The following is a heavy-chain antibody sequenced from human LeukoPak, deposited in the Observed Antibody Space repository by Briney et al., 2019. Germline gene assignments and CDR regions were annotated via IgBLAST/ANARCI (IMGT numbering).Heavy chain of an antibody. Sequence: GGSLRLSYAASGFTFSSYGMHWVRQAPGKGLEWVAFIRYDGSNKYYADSVKGRLTISRDNSKNTLYLQMNSLRAEDTAVYYCAKDGSKYSSSWTDYYFDYWGQGTLVTVSS. CDR1: GFTFSSYG. D-gene: IGHD6-13*01. V-gene: IGHV3-30*02. CDR2: IRYDGSNK. J-gene: IGHJ4*02. CDR3: AKDGSKYSSSWTDYYFDY.